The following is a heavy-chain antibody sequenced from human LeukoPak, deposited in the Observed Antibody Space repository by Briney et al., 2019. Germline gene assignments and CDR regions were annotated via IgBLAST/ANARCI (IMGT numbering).Heavy chain of an antibody. V-gene: IGHV3-30*18. CDR3: AKDPYRVVVATGNYLDP. CDR2: ISHGGSKI. D-gene: IGHD2-15*01. J-gene: IGHJ5*02. CDR1: GFTFFSYG. Sequence: GGSLRLSCAASGFTFFSYGMHWVRQAPGKGLEWVAVISHGGSKIHYGNSVKGRFTISRDNSKSTLYLQMNSLKPEDTAVYYCAKDPYRVVVATGNYLDPWGQGTLVTVSS.